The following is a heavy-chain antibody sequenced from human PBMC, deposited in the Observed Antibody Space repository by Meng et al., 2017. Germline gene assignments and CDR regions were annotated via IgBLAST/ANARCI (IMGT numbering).Heavy chain of an antibody. J-gene: IGHJ4*02. CDR3: ARVDLEHGYNPHY. CDR1: GFTFSSYS. V-gene: IGHV3-21*01. CDR2: ISSSSSYI. Sequence: GESLKISCAASGFTFSSYSMNWVRQAPGKGLEWVSSISSSSSYIYYADSVKGRFTISRDNAKNSLYLQMNSLRAEDTAVYYCARVDLEHGYNPHYWGQGTLVTRLL. D-gene: IGHD5-24*01.